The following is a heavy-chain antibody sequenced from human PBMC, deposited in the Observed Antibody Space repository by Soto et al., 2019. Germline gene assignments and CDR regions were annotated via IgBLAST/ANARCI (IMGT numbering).Heavy chain of an antibody. CDR1: GGSMSSGDYH. Sequence: QVQLQESGPGLVKPSQTLSLTCSVSGGSMSSGDYHWTWIRQPPGKGLEWIGFIYYTWRTYYNPSLKSRLPISLDTSKNQFSLKLTSVSAADTAMYYCAREEGATLYFDYWGQGILVTVSS. CDR2: IYYTWRT. J-gene: IGHJ4*02. CDR3: AREEGATLYFDY. V-gene: IGHV4-30-4*01. D-gene: IGHD1-26*01.